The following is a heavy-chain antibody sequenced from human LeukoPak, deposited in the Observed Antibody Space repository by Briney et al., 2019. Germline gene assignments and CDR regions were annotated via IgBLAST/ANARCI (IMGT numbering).Heavy chain of an antibody. D-gene: IGHD3-10*01. J-gene: IGHJ4*02. CDR3: ARDRKSSSGSFTDY. Sequence: SETLSLTCAVSGGSISSYYWSWIRQPPGKGLEWIGYIYYSGSTNYNPSLKSRVTISVDTSKNQFSLKLTSVTAADTAVYYCARDRKSSSGSFTDYWGQGTLVTVSS. CDR1: GGSISSYY. CDR2: IYYSGST. V-gene: IGHV4-59*12.